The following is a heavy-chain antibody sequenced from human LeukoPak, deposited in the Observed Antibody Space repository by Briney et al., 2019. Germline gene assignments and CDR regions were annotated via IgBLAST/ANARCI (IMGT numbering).Heavy chain of an antibody. CDR3: ARANDFWSGYLSY. Sequence: PGGSLRLSCAASGFTFSSYAMHWVRQAPGKGLEYVSAISSNGGSTYYANSVKGRFTISRDNSKNTLYLQMGSLRAEDMAVYYCARANDFWSGYLSYWGQGTLVTVSS. CDR1: GFTFSSYA. V-gene: IGHV3-64*01. CDR2: ISSNGGST. D-gene: IGHD3-3*01. J-gene: IGHJ4*02.